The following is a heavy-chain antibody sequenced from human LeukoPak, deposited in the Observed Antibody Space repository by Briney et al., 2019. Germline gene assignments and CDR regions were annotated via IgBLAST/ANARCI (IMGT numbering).Heavy chain of an antibody. CDR1: GFTFDDYA. D-gene: IGHD6-13*01. V-gene: IGHV3-9*01. CDR3: AKDRYSSSTLPDY. J-gene: IGHJ4*02. CDR2: ISWNSGSI. Sequence: GGSLRLSCAASGFTFDDYAMHWVRQAPGKGLEWVSGISWNSGSIGYADSVKGRFTISRDNAKNSLYLQMNSLRAEDTALYYCAKDRYSSSTLPDYWGQGTLVTVSS.